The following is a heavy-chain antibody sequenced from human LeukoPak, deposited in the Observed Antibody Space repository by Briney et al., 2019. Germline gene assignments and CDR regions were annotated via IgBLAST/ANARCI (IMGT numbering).Heavy chain of an antibody. Sequence: GASVKVSCKASGYTFTGYYMHWVRQAPGQGLEWMGWINPNSGGTNYAQKFQGRVTMTRDTSISTAYMELSRLRSDDTAVYYCAIVYDSALWWFDPWGQGTLVTVSS. V-gene: IGHV1-2*02. CDR3: AIVYDSALWWFDP. CDR2: INPNSGGT. D-gene: IGHD5/OR15-5a*01. J-gene: IGHJ5*02. CDR1: GYTFTGYY.